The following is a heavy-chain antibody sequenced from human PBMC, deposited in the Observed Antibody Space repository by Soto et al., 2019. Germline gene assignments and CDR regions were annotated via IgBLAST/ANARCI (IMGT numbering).Heavy chain of an antibody. CDR2: IYHSGST. CDR1: SGSISSSNW. Sequence: SETLSLTCAVSSGSISSSNWWSWVRQPPGKGLEWIGEIYHSGSTNYNPSLKSRVTISVDKSKNQFSLKLSSVTAADTAVYYCARTLLYDILTGGDAFDIWGQGTMVTVSS. D-gene: IGHD3-9*01. J-gene: IGHJ3*02. CDR3: ARTLLYDILTGGDAFDI. V-gene: IGHV4-4*02.